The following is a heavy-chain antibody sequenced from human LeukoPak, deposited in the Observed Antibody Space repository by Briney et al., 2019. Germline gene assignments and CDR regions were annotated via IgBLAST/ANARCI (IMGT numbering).Heavy chain of an antibody. Sequence: GGSLRLSCAASGFTFSSYTMNWVRQAPGKGLEWVSYISTSSIYIYYADSLKGRFTISRDNAKNSLYLQMNSLRAEDTAVYYCARGSYDYVWGSYTFHVWGKGTTVTVSS. V-gene: IGHV3-21*01. CDR3: ARGSYDYVWGSYTFHV. J-gene: IGHJ6*04. CDR2: ISTSSIYI. CDR1: GFTFSSYT. D-gene: IGHD3-16*01.